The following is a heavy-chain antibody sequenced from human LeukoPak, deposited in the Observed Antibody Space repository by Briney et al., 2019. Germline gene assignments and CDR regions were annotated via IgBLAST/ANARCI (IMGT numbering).Heavy chain of an antibody. CDR3: ATVSLAGFLLGY. J-gene: IGHJ4*02. CDR1: GYTFTDYY. Sequence: GASVKVSCKASGYTFTDYYMHWVQQAPGKGLEWMGRVDPEDGETIYAEKFQGRVTITADTSTDTAYMELSSLRSEDTAVYYCATVSLAGFLLGYWGQGTLVTVSS. V-gene: IGHV1-69-2*01. CDR2: VDPEDGET.